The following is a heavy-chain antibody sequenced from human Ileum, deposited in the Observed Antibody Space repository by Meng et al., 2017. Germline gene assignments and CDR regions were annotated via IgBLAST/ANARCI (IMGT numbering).Heavy chain of an antibody. CDR1: GFIFSSYD. CDR2: MNPNSGNT. J-gene: IGHJ4*02. V-gene: IGHV1-8*01. D-gene: IGHD1-1*01. Sequence: QVQLVQSGPEVKKPGASVTVSCKASGFIFSSYDINWVRQAPRQGLGWMGWMNPNSGNTGFAQKFQDRITMTRDTSINTAYMELSSLTSEDTAVYYCARRTQSTGTALGYWGQGTLVTVSS. CDR3: ARRTQSTGTALGY.